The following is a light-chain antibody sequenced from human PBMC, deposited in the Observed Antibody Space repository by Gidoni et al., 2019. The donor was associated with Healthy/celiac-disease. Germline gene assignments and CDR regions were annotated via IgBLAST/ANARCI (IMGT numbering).Light chain of an antibody. V-gene: IGKV1-5*03. CDR2: KAS. J-gene: IGKJ4*01. CDR3: QQYNSYPLT. Sequence: DIQMTQSPSTLSTSVGDRVTITCRASQSISSWLAWYQQKPGKAPKVLIYKASSIESGVPSRFSGSGSGTEFTLTISSLQPDDFATYYCQQYNSYPLTFXGGTKVEIK. CDR1: QSISSW.